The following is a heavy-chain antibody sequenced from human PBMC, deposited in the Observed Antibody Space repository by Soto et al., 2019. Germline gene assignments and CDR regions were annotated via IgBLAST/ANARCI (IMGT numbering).Heavy chain of an antibody. Sequence: QITLKESGPTLVKPTQTLTLTCTFSGFSLSTSGVGVGWIRQPPGKALEWLALIYWDDDKRYSPSLKSRLTLXXDPTKNQVVLTVPNMDPVDTATYYCAHTKLLWFDYWGQGTLVTVSS. CDR1: GFSLSTSGVG. D-gene: IGHD3-10*01. CDR2: IYWDDDK. V-gene: IGHV2-5*02. J-gene: IGHJ4*02. CDR3: AHTKLLWFDY.